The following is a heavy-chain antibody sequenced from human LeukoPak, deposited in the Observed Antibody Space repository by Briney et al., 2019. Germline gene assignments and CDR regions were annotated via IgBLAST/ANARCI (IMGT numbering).Heavy chain of an antibody. CDR2: IYYSGST. J-gene: IGHJ6*03. CDR1: GGSISSSSYY. V-gene: IGHV4-39*07. CDR3: ARTSDPGGYYYYYYMDV. D-gene: IGHD3-16*01. Sequence: SETLSLTCTVSGGSISSSSYYWGWIRQPPGKGLEWIGSIYYSGSTYYNPSLKSRVTISVDTSKNQFSLKLSSVTAADTAVYYCARTSDPGGYYYYYYMDVWGKGTTVTVSS.